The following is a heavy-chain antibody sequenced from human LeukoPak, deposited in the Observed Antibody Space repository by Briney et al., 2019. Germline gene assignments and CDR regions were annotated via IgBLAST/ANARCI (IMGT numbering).Heavy chain of an antibody. CDR2: ISYDGSNK. CDR3: ARDRSATPDY. J-gene: IGHJ4*02. V-gene: IGHV3-30-3*01. Sequence: GGSLRLSCAASGFTFSSYAMHWVRQAPGKGLEWVAVISYDGSNKYYADSVKGRFTISRDNSKNTLYLQMNSLRAEDTAVYYCARDRSATPDYWGQGTLLTVSS. D-gene: IGHD1-26*01. CDR1: GFTFSSYA.